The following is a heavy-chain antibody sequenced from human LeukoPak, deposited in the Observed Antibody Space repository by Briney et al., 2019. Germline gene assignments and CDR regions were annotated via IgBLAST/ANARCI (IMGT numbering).Heavy chain of an antibody. Sequence: SETLSLTCTASGDSISSYYWSWIRQPPEKGLEWIGYLYYSGSTNYNPSLKSRVTISVDTSKNQFSLKLSSVTAADTAVYYCGRGFPNGNNFYGKDVWGPGTTVPVPS. CDR1: GDSISSYY. CDR3: GRGFPNGNNFYGKDV. D-gene: IGHD5-24*01. V-gene: IGHV4-59*01. CDR2: LYYSGST. J-gene: IGHJ6*02.